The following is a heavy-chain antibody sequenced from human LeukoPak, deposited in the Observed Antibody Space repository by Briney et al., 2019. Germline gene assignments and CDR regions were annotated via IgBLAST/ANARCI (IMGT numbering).Heavy chain of an antibody. CDR1: GYTFTGYY. D-gene: IGHD3-10*01. V-gene: IGHV1-2*02. CDR3: ARGSILWFGELTNDY. Sequence: ASVKVSCKASGYTFTGYYMHWVRQAPGQGRGWMGWINPNIGGTKYAQKFQGRVTMTRDTSISTAYMELSRLRSDDTAVYYCARGSILWFGELTNDYWGQGTLVTVSS. CDR2: INPNIGGT. J-gene: IGHJ4*02.